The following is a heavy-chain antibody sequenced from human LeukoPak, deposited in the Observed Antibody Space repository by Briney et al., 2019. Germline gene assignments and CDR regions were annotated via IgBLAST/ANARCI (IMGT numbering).Heavy chain of an antibody. CDR1: GVTFTSSA. D-gene: IGHD5-18*01. V-gene: IGHV1-58*02. J-gene: IGHJ3*02. CDR2: IVVGSGNT. Sequence: ASVKVSCKASGVTFTSSAMQWGRQARGQRLEWVGWIVVGSGNTNYAQKFQERVTIARDMSTSTAYMELSSLRSEDTAVYYCAAKIQLDAFDIWGQGTMVTVSA. CDR3: AAKIQLDAFDI.